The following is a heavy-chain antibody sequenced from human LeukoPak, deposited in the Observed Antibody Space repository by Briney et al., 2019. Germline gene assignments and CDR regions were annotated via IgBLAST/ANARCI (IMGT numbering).Heavy chain of an antibody. CDR2: IHPHGIF. V-gene: IGHV4-34*01. CDR1: GGSCDDYY. CDR3: ARSRDRSKGGDL. D-gene: IGHD1-26*01. Sequence: SETLSLTCDVYGGSCDDYYCSWIRQPPGKGLEWIGEIHPHGIFYYNSSLMSRVTISIDTSKSRFSLRLTSVTAADTAFYFCARSRDRSKGGDLWGQGSLVTVSS. J-gene: IGHJ5*02.